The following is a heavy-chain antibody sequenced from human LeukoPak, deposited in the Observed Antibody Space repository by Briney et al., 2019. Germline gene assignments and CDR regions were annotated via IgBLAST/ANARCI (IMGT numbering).Heavy chain of an antibody. D-gene: IGHD3-10*01. Sequence: PSETLSLTCTVSGGSISSSSYYWGWIRQPPGKGLEWIGRIYYSGSTYYNPSLKSRVTISVDTSKNQFSLKVSSVTAADTAAYYCARDPVYGSGSYINYYAFDIWGQGTMVTVSS. V-gene: IGHV4-39*07. CDR1: GGSISSSSYY. CDR2: IYYSGST. J-gene: IGHJ3*02. CDR3: ARDPVYGSGSYINYYAFDI.